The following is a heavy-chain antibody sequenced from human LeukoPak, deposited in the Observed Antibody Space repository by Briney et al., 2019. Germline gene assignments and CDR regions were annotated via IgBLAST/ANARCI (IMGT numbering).Heavy chain of an antibody. V-gene: IGHV4-39*07. CDR3: ASYSSGWYYDLHPLEYFQH. Sequence: PSETLSLTCTVSGGSISSSSYYWGWIRQPPGKGLEWIGSIYYSGSTYYNPSLKSRVTISVDTSKNQFSLKLSSVTAADTAVYYCASYSSGWYYDLHPLEYFQHWGQGTLVTVSS. CDR1: GGSISSSSYY. CDR2: IYYSGST. J-gene: IGHJ1*01. D-gene: IGHD6-19*01.